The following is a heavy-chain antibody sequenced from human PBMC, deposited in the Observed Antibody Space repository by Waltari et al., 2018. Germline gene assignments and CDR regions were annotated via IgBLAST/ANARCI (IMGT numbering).Heavy chain of an antibody. CDR1: GFTFSSFW. Sequence: EVYLVESGGGLVRPGGSLRLSCAASGFTFSSFWMHWVRQAPGKGPQWVARIRGEGAGTHYADSVRGRFTISRDNANNMVYLQMNSLSDDDTATYFCARASISRDTGNTFDSWGQGNLVTVSS. CDR2: IRGEGAGT. V-gene: IGHV3-74*01. J-gene: IGHJ4*02. CDR3: ARASISRDTGNTFDS. D-gene: IGHD5-18*01.